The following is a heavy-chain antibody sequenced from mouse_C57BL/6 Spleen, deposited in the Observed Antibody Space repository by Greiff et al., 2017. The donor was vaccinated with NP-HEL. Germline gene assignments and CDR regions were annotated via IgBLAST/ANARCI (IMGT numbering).Heavy chain of an antibody. CDR1: GYAFSSYW. CDR2: IYPGDGDT. J-gene: IGHJ2*01. D-gene: IGHD2-4*01. Sequence: VQLQESGAELVKPGASVKISCKASGYAFSSYWMNWVKQRPGKGLEWIGQIYPGDGDTNYNGKFKGKATLTADKSSSTAYMQLSSLTSEDSAVYFCARPGYDYDGDYWGQGTTLTVSS. V-gene: IGHV1-80*01. CDR3: ARPGYDYDGDY.